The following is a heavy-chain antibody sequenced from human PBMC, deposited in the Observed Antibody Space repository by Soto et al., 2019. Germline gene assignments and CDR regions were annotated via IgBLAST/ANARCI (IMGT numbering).Heavy chain of an antibody. CDR3: ARGPYGSGSQSTVWFDP. CDR2: IIPILGIA. CDR1: GGTFSSYT. J-gene: IGHJ5*02. Sequence: GASVKVSCKASGGTFSSYTISWVRQAPGQGLEWMGRIIPILGIANYAQKFQGRVTITADKSTSTAYMELSSLRSEDTAVYYCARGPYGSGSQSTVWFDPWGQGTLVTVSS. D-gene: IGHD3-10*01. V-gene: IGHV1-69*02.